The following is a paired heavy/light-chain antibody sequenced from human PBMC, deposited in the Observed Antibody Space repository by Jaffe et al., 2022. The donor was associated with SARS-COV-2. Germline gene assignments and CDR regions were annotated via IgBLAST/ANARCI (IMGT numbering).Light chain of an antibody. Sequence: SYELTQPPSLSLSPGQIASISCSGHKLENKYISWYQQKPGQSPVLVIYQNMKRPSGVPERFSGSNSGDTATLTISGTQALDEADYYCQAWDSKTVVFGGGTKLTVL. V-gene: IGLV3-1*01. J-gene: IGLJ2*01. CDR3: QAWDSKTVV. CDR2: QNM. CDR1: KLENKY.
Heavy chain of an antibody. D-gene: IGHD3-10*01. Sequence: QITLKESGPTLVIPTQTLTLTCSFSGFSLSTSGVGVGWIRQPPGKALEWLALIYWDDNKRYSPSLESRLTITKDTSKNQVVLTVTNMDPVDTATYYCAHGSAYSGAGTSYKLDYWGQGILVTVSS. CDR3: AHGSAYSGAGTSYKLDY. J-gene: IGHJ4*02. CDR2: IYWDDNK. V-gene: IGHV2-5*02. CDR1: GFSLSTSGVG.